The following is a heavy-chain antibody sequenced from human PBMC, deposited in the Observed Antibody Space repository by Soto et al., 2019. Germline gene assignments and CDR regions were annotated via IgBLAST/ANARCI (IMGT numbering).Heavy chain of an antibody. CDR3: ARHANRNYYDAFDI. D-gene: IGHD3-10*01. J-gene: IGHJ3*02. V-gene: IGHV4-39*01. CDR2: IYYSGRT. Sequence: QLQLQESGPGLVKPSETLSLTCTVSGGSITSGTYSWGWIRQPPGKGLEWIGSIYYSGRTYSNPSLKRRATISVDKAKNQFSLKLTSVTAADTAVYYCARHANRNYYDAFDIWGQGTMVTVSS. CDR1: GGSITSGTYS.